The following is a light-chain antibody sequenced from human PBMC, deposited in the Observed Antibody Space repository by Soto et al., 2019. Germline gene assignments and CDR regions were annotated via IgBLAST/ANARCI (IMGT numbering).Light chain of an antibody. CDR2: DVS. CDR1: QNISSY. CDR3: QQRTDRPPWT. V-gene: IGKV3-11*01. J-gene: IGKJ1*01. Sequence: VLTQSPVTLSLSPGERATLSCRASQNISSYLIWYQQKPGQAPRLLMYDVSNRATGIPARFSGSGSGTDLTLSISSLETEDFAVYYCQQRTDRPPWTFGQGTKVDIK.